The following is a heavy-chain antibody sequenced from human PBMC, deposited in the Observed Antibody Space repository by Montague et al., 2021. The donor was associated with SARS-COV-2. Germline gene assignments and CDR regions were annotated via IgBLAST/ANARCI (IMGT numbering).Heavy chain of an antibody. CDR3: ARDSS. V-gene: IGHV3-7*01. CDR1: GFTISNNW. Sequence: SLRLSCAASGFTISNNWMSWVRQAPGKGLEWVANINKDGTEKYYVDSVEGRFTISRDNIKNSLYLQMNSLRAEDTAVYYCARDSSWGQGTLVTVSS. J-gene: IGHJ5*02. CDR2: INKDGTEK.